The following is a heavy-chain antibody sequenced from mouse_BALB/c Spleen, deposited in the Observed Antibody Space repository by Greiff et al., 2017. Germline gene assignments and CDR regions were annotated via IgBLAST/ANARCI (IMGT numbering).Heavy chain of an antibody. CDR3: ARKADGYYLDY. J-gene: IGHJ2*01. CDR1: GFTFSSFG. D-gene: IGHD2-3*01. CDR2: ISSGSSTI. Sequence: EVQRVESGGGLVQPGGSRKLSCAASGFTFSSFGMHWVRQAPEKGLEWVAYISSGSSTIYYADTVKGRFTISRDNPKNTLFLQMTSLRSEDTAMYYCARKADGYYLDYWGQGTTLTVSS. V-gene: IGHV5-17*02.